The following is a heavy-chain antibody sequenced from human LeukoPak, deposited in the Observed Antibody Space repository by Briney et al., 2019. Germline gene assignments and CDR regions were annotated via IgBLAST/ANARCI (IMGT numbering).Heavy chain of an antibody. V-gene: IGHV3-23*01. CDR1: GFTFRSHA. Sequence: GGSLRLSCQASGFTFRSHAMSWIRQAPGKGLEWVSAISGAGTHTYYADSVKGRFTISRDNSKNTLFLQMNSLRVDDTAVYYCAKDLLSQLWLGNFDFWGEGALVTASS. D-gene: IGHD5-18*01. CDR3: AKDLLSQLWLGNFDF. CDR2: ISGAGTHT. J-gene: IGHJ4*02.